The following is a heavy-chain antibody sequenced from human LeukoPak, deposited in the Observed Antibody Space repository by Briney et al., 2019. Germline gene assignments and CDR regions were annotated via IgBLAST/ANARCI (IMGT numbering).Heavy chain of an antibody. CDR3: AKGRSSDYPYYFDY. D-gene: IGHD3-22*01. Sequence: GGSLRLSCAASGFTFSSNAMIWVRQAPGKGLEWVSAISGSGDSIYYADSVKGRFTISRDKSKNTLYLQMNSLRVEDTAVYYCAKGRSSDYPYYFDYWGQGTLVTVSS. CDR2: ISGSGDSI. CDR1: GFTFSSNA. J-gene: IGHJ4*02. V-gene: IGHV3-23*01.